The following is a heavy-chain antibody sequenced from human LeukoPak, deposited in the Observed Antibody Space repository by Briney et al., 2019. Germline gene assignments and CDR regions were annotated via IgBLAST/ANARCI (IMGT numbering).Heavy chain of an antibody. CDR3: AADTARAYCGGDCLAD. CDR2: IVVGSGNT. J-gene: IGHJ4*02. D-gene: IGHD2-21*02. CDR1: VFTFTSSA. V-gene: IGHV1-58*02. Sequence: ASVSVSFKSSVFTFTSSAMQWVRQPRGQRLEWIGWIVVGSGNTNYAQKFRERVTITRDMSTSTAYMELSSLRSEDTAVYYCAADTARAYCGGDCLADWGQGTLVTVSS.